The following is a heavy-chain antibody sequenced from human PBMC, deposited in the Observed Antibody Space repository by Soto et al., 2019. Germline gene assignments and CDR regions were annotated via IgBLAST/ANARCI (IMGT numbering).Heavy chain of an antibody. Sequence: EVQLLESGGGLVQPAGSLRLSCAASGFTFSSFAMTWVRQAPGEGLEWVSSISSSGETTYYSDSVKGRFTISRDISKNMVCLQMTSLRAEVTAGYFCVQDWTGNSCPCMVVWGQGTTVTVSS. V-gene: IGHV3-23*01. CDR2: ISSSGETT. D-gene: IGHD6-13*01. CDR1: GFTFSSFA. J-gene: IGHJ6*02. CDR3: VQDWTGNSCPCMVV.